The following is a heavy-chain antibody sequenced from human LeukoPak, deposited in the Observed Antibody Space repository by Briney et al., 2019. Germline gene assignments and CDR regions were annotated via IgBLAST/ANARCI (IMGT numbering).Heavy chain of an antibody. Sequence: ASVKVSCKASGYTFTGYFMNWVRQAPGQGPEWMGRINPKTRGTIYAQKFQGRVTMTRDTSITTGYMELSRLRSDDTAVYYCARVGDGLNDAFDMWGQGTLVTVSS. CDR1: GYTFTGYF. J-gene: IGHJ3*02. CDR2: INPKTRGT. D-gene: IGHD5-24*01. CDR3: ARVGDGLNDAFDM. V-gene: IGHV1-2*06.